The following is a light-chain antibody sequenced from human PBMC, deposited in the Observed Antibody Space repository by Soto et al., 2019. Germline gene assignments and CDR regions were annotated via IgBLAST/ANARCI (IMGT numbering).Light chain of an antibody. CDR1: GSDVGGYKY. J-gene: IGLJ1*01. V-gene: IGLV2-14*01. CDR2: EVT. CDR3: SSYTGSSTLLYV. Sequence: QSALSQPASVSGSPGQSITISCTGTGSDVGGYKYVSWYQQHPGKAPKLMIYEVTYRPSGVSNRFSGSKSGNTASLTISGLQTEDEADYYCSSYTGSSTLLYVFGTGTKLTVL.